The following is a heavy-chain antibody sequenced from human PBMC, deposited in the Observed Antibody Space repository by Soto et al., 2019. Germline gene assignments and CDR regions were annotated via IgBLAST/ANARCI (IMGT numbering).Heavy chain of an antibody. CDR3: AKAARLYTSSSEIDF. Sequence: VRLLESGGGLIKPGGSLRLSCAASGFTFSSYAISWVRQAPGKGLEWVSTITGSGASTYYADSVKGRFTISRYNSYTTLYLQMNILRVGDTSFYYCAKAARLYTSSSEIDFWGQGTLVTVSS. CDR2: ITGSGAST. J-gene: IGHJ4*02. V-gene: IGHV3-23*01. D-gene: IGHD6-6*01. CDR1: GFTFSSYA.